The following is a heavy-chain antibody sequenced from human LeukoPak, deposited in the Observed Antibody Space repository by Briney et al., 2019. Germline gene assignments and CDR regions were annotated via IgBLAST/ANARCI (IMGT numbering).Heavy chain of an antibody. D-gene: IGHD2-2*01. J-gene: IGHJ5*02. CDR3: ARPSSIYCSSTSCPFDWFDP. CDR1: GFTFSSYA. V-gene: IGHV3-30-3*01. CDR2: ISYDGSNK. Sequence: GGSLRLSCAASGFTFSSYAMHWVRQAPGKGLEWVAVISYDGSNKYYADSVKGRFTISRDNSKNTLYLQMNSLRAEDTAVYYCARPSSIYCSSTSCPFDWFDPWSQGTLVTVSS.